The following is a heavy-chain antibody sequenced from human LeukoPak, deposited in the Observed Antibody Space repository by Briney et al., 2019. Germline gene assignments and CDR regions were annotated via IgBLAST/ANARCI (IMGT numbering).Heavy chain of an antibody. D-gene: IGHD2-8*01. Sequence: GGSLRLSCAASGFTFSSYSMNWVRQAPGKGLEWVSSISSSSSYVYYADSVKGRFTISRDNAKNSLYLQMNSLRAEDTAVYYCARDLPHRLGYCTNGVCYPPDYYYYYGMDVWGQGTTVTVSS. V-gene: IGHV3-21*01. J-gene: IGHJ6*02. CDR3: ARDLPHRLGYCTNGVCYPPDYYYYYGMDV. CDR2: ISSSSSYV. CDR1: GFTFSSYS.